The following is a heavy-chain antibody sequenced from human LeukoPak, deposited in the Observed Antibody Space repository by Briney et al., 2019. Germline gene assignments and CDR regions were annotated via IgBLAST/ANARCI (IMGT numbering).Heavy chain of an antibody. CDR2: IIPISGTA. CDR3: AIVGKRYCSSTSCYAGYFDY. Sequence: ASVKVSCKASGGTFSSYAISWVRQAPGQGLEWMGGIIPISGTANYAQKFQGRVTITADESTSTAYMELSSLRSEDTAVYYCAIVGKRYCSSTSCYAGYFDYWGQGTLVTVSS. CDR1: GGTFSSYA. J-gene: IGHJ4*02. D-gene: IGHD2-2*01. V-gene: IGHV1-69*13.